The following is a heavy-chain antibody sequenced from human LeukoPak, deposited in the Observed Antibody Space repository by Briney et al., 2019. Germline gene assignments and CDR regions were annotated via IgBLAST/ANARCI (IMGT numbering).Heavy chain of an antibody. J-gene: IGHJ5*02. Sequence: GGSLRLSCAASGFTFSSYSMNWVRQAPGKGLEWVSYIGSSSSSRYYADSVQGRFTISRDNAKNSLYLQMNSLRAEDTAVYYCARDLSSYYYDSSGYYPFDPWGQGTLVTVSS. V-gene: IGHV3-48*04. CDR2: IGSSSSSR. CDR3: ARDLSSYYYDSSGYYPFDP. CDR1: GFTFSSYS. D-gene: IGHD3-22*01.